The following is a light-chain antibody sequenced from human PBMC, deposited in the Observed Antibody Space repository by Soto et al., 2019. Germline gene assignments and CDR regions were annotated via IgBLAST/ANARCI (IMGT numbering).Light chain of an antibody. CDR3: CSYTSTSTRV. V-gene: IGLV2-14*01. Sequence: QSVLTQPPSASGSPGQSVTISCTGTSSDVGGYNYVSWYQQHPGKAPKLMIYEVSKRPSGVSYRFSGSKSGNTASLTISGLQAEDEADYYCCSYTSTSTRVFGTGTKLTVL. CDR1: SSDVGGYNY. J-gene: IGLJ1*01. CDR2: EVS.